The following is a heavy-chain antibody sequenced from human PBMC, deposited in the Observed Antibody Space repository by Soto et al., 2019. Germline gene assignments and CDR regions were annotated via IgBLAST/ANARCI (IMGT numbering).Heavy chain of an antibody. CDR2: IKSKTDGGTT. CDR3: TTEASNYVDYYYYMDV. V-gene: IGHV3-15*01. CDR1: GFTFSNAW. J-gene: IGHJ6*03. Sequence: EVQLVESGGGLVKPGGSLRLSCAASGFTFSNAWMSWFRQAPGKGLEWVGRIKSKTDGGTTDYAAPVKGRFTIPRDDSKYTLYLQMNSLKTEDTAVYYCTTEASNYVDYYYYMDVWGKGTTVTVSS. D-gene: IGHD4-4*01.